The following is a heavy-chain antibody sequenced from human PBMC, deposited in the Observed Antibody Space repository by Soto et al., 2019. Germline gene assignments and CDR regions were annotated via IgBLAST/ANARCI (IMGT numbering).Heavy chain of an antibody. CDR2: ISSSSSYI. V-gene: IGHV3-21*01. D-gene: IGHD4-17*01. CDR3: ARGGPTVTTI. CDR1: GFTFSSYS. Sequence: EVQLVESGGGLVKPGGSLRLSCAASGFTFSSYSMNWVRQAPGKGLEWVSSISSSSSYIYYADSVKGRFTISRDNAKNSLYLQMKSLRAEDTAVYYCARGGPTVTTIWGQGTLVTVSS. J-gene: IGHJ4*02.